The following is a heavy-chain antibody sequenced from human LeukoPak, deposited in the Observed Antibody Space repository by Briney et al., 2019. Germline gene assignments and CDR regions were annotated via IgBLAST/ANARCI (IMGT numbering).Heavy chain of an antibody. V-gene: IGHV3-7*01. J-gene: IGHJ4*02. Sequence: GGSLRLSCAASGFTFSNYWMSWVRQAPGKGLEWVAHINKDGSEIYYVDSVKGRFTISRDNAKSSLSLQMNSLRAEDTAVYYCARDKVTYWGQGILVTVSS. CDR3: ARDKVTY. CDR2: INKDGSEI. CDR1: GFTFSNYW.